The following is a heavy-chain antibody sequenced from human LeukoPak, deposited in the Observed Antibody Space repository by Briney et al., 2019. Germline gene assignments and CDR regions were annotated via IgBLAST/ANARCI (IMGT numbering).Heavy chain of an antibody. D-gene: IGHD3-22*01. Sequence: SETLSLTCTVSGGSISSSSYYWGWIRQPPGKGLEWIGSIYYSGSTYCNPSLKSRVTISVDTSKNQFSLKLSSVTAADTAVYYCAGKTYYYDSSGQGLDYWGQGTLVTVSS. CDR2: IYYSGST. CDR3: AGKTYYYDSSGQGLDY. V-gene: IGHV4-39*01. CDR1: GGSISSSSYY. J-gene: IGHJ4*02.